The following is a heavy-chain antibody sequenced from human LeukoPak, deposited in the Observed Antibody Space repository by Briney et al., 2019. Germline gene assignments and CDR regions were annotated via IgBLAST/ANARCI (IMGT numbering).Heavy chain of an antibody. Sequence: GGSLRLSCAASGFTFSSYWMSWVRQAPGKGLEWVANIRQDGSEKYYVDSVKGRFTISRDNAKNSLYLQMNSLRAEDTAVYYCARTITMIVVDVVFDYWGQGTLVTVSS. CDR2: IRQDGSEK. CDR1: GFTFSSYW. D-gene: IGHD3-22*01. J-gene: IGHJ4*02. CDR3: ARTITMIVVDVVFDY. V-gene: IGHV3-7*01.